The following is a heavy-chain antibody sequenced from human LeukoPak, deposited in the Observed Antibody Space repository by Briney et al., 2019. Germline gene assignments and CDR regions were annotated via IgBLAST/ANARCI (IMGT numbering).Heavy chain of an antibody. CDR1: GFTFSSYA. D-gene: IGHD4-17*01. CDR3: TDYGDYYFDY. J-gene: IGHJ4*02. V-gene: IGHV3-30*04. Sequence: AGGSLRLSCAASGFTFSSYAMHWVRQAPGKGLEWVAVISYDGSNKYYADSVKGRFTISRDNSKNTLYLQMNSLRAEDTAVYYCTDYGDYYFDYWGQGTLVTVSS. CDR2: ISYDGSNK.